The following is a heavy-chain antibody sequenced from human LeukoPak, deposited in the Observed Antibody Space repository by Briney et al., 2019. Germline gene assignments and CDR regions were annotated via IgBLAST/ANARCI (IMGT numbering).Heavy chain of an antibody. D-gene: IGHD2-2*01. CDR3: ARNWPAAMFYYYYYYMDV. Sequence: GGSLRLSCAASGFTFSSYNMNWVRQAPGKGLEWVSSISSSSNYIYYADSVKGRFTISRDNAKNSLYLQMNSLRAEDTAVYYCARNWPAAMFYYYYYYMDVWGRGTTVTVSS. CDR2: ISSSSNYI. J-gene: IGHJ6*03. CDR1: GFTFSSYN. V-gene: IGHV3-21*01.